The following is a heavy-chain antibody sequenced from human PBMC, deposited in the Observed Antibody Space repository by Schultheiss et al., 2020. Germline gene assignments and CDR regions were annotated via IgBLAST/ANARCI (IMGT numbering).Heavy chain of an antibody. CDR3: ARAGSSRPRFDY. J-gene: IGHJ4*02. CDR1: GGSFSGYY. Sequence: SETLSLTCAVYGGSFSGYYWSSIRQPPGKGLEWVGYICYTGSTYYDPSLKSRVTISVDTSKNHFSLNLSSVTAAVTAMYYCARAGSSRPRFDYWCQGTLVNVSS. D-gene: IGHD2-2*01. CDR2: ICYTGST. V-gene: IGHV4-59*08.